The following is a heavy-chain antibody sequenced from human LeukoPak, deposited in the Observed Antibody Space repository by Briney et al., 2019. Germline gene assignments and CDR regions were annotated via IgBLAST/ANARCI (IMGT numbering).Heavy chain of an antibody. CDR1: GGSISSGGYY. CDR2: IYHSGST. J-gene: IGHJ4*02. V-gene: IGHV4-30-2*01. CDR3: ARDRYGSGIIDY. D-gene: IGHD3-10*01. Sequence: SETLSLTCTVSGGSISSGGYYWSWIRQPPGKGLEWIGYIYHSGSTYYNPSLKSRVTISVDTSKNQFSLKLSSVTAADTAVYYCARDRYGSGIIDYWGQGTLVTVSS.